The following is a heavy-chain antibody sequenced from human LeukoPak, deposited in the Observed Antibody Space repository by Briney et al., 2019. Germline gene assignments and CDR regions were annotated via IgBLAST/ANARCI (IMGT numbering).Heavy chain of an antibody. V-gene: IGHV3-30-3*01. D-gene: IGHD3-22*01. J-gene: IGHJ6*02. CDR2: IPYDGSNK. Sequence: GGSLRLSCAASGFTFSSYAMHWVRQAPGKGLEWVAVIPYDGSNKYYADSVKGRFTISRDNARSSLYLQMNSLRDEDTAVYYCASITMTPYGMDVWGQGTTVTVSS. CDR1: GFTFSSYA. CDR3: ASITMTPYGMDV.